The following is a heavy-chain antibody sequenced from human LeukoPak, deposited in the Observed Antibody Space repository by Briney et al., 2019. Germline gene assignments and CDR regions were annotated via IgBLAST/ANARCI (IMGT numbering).Heavy chain of an antibody. D-gene: IGHD1-7*01. J-gene: IGHJ4*02. CDR2: IYSTGNT. CDR1: GFTVSSDF. Sequence: GGSLRLSCAASGFTVSSDFVSWVRQALGKGLEWISVIYSTGNTFYADSVKGRFTISRDNSKNTVSLQMNSLRAEDTAVYYCARDVNYDHHYWGQGTLVTVSS. CDR3: ARDVNYDHHY. V-gene: IGHV3-66*01.